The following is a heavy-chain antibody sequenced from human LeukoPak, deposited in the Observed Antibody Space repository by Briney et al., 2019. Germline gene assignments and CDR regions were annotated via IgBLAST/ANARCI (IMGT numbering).Heavy chain of an antibody. V-gene: IGHV3-48*03. Sequence: GGSLRLSCAASGFDLHTYEMNWVRQAPGKGLEWIADITISGHTKNYADSVKGRFTISRDRARTSLYLQMNSLRVEDTGVYFCARGDPHADLWGQGTLVTVSS. CDR3: ARGDPHADL. CDR2: ITISGHTK. J-gene: IGHJ5*02. CDR1: GFDLHTYE.